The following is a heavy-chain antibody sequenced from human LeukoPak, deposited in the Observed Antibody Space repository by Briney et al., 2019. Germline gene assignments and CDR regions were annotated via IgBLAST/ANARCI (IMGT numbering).Heavy chain of an antibody. Sequence: AGGSLRLSCAASGFTFSSYGMHWVRQAPGKGLEWVAFIRYDGSNKYYADSVKGRLTISRDNSKNTLYLQMNSLRAEDTAVYYCAKDYDFWSGPIVGYWGQGTLVTVSS. V-gene: IGHV3-30*02. CDR1: GFTFSSYG. D-gene: IGHD3-3*01. CDR2: IRYDGSNK. CDR3: AKDYDFWSGPIVGY. J-gene: IGHJ4*02.